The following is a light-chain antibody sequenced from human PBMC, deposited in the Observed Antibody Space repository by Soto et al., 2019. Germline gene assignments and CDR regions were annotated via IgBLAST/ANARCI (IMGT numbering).Light chain of an antibody. CDR1: QGISSY. CDR2: AAS. V-gene: IGKV1-9*01. J-gene: IGKJ3*01. CDR3: QQLNSYPLFT. Sequence: DIQLTQSPSFLSASVGDRVTITCRASQGISSYLAWYQQKPGKAPKLLIYAASTLQSGVPSRFSGSGSGTGFTLTISSLQPEDFATYYCQQLNSYPLFTFGPGTKVDIK.